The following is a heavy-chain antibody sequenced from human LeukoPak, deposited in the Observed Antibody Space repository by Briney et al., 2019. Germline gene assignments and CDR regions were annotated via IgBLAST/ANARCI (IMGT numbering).Heavy chain of an antibody. D-gene: IGHD5-24*01. V-gene: IGHV3-7*03. CDR3: ARGPFSRDNFDY. CDR1: GFTLKNYW. CDR2: IKKDGSEE. J-gene: IGHJ4*02. Sequence: GGSLRLSCAASGFTLKNYWMSWVRQAPGKGLEWVADIKKDGSEEYYVDSVKGRFTISRDNAKNSLFLQMSSLRAEDTAIYHCARGPFSRDNFDYWGQGTLVTVSS.